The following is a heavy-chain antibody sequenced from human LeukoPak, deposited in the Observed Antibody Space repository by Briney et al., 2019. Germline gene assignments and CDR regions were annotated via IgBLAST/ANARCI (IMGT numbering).Heavy chain of an antibody. CDR3: ARDSYDFWSGYGAFDI. D-gene: IGHD3-3*01. Sequence: PGGSLRLSCAASGFTFSSYSMNWVRQAPGKGLEWVSSISSSSSYIYYADSVKGRFTISRDNAKNSLYLQMNSLRAEDTAVYYCARDSYDFWSGYGAFDIWGQGTMVTVSS. CDR1: GFTFSSYS. V-gene: IGHV3-21*01. J-gene: IGHJ3*02. CDR2: ISSSSSYI.